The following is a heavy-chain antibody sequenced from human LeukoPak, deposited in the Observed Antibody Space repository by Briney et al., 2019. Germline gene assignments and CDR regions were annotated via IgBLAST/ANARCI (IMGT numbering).Heavy chain of an antibody. D-gene: IGHD5-24*01. CDR2: IYYSGST. CDR1: GGSISSYY. J-gene: IGHJ2*01. Sequence: SENLSLTCTVSGGSISSYYWSWIRQPPGKGLEWIGYIYYSGSTNYNPSLKRRVTISVDTSKNQFSLKLSSVTAADTAVYYCARGRDGYNRGYFDLWGRGTLVTVFS. V-gene: IGHV4-59*01. CDR3: ARGRDGYNRGYFDL.